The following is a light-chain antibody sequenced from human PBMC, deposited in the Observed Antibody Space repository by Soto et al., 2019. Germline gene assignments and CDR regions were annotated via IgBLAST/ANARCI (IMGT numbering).Light chain of an antibody. CDR1: ISDVGGYDY. V-gene: IGLV2-14*01. J-gene: IGLJ1*01. Sequence: QSALTQPASVPRSPGQSITISCTATISDVGGYDYVSWYQQHPGTAPRLIIFEVTNRPSGVSNRFSGSKSGNTASLPTSGLQAEDEADYYCTSYTCSSTQVFGTGTKVTVL. CDR2: EVT. CDR3: TSYTCSSTQV.